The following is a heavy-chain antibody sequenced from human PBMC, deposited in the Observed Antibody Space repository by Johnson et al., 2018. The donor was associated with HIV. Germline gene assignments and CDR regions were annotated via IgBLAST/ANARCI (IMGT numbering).Heavy chain of an antibody. J-gene: IGHJ3*02. CDR3: ARDYREANAFDI. V-gene: IGHV3-30-3*01. D-gene: IGHD1-26*01. CDR1: GFTFSSYA. CDR2: ISYDGSNK. Sequence: QMQLVESGGGVVQPGRSLRLSCAASGFTFSSYAMHWVRQAPGKGLEWVAVISYDGSNKYYADSVTGRFTISRDNSKNTLYLQMNSLRAEDTAVYYCARDYREANAFDIWGQGTMVTVSS.